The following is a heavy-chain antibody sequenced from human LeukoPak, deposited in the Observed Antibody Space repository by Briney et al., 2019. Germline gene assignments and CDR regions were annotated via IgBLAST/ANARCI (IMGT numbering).Heavy chain of an antibody. CDR1: GYSISSGYY. V-gene: IGHV4-38-2*01. CDR3: ARLPYSSSWAYWYFDL. Sequence: SETLSLTCAVSGYSISSGYYGGWIRQPPGEGLGWIGSIYHSGSTYYNPSLKSRVTISVATSKNQFSLKLSSVTAADTAVYYCARLPYSSSWAYWYFDLWGRGTLVTVSS. D-gene: IGHD6-13*01. J-gene: IGHJ2*01. CDR2: IYHSGST.